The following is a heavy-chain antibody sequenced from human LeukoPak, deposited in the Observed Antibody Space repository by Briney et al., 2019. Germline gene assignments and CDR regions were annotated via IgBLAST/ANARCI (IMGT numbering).Heavy chain of an antibody. CDR3: ASPRGTYIDY. V-gene: IGHV4-61*09. D-gene: IGHD3-16*01. CDR1: GGSISSGSYY. Sequence: TLSLTCTVSGGSISSGSYYWTWIRQPAGKGLEWIGHLYTSGTTDYNPSLQSRVTISADTSKHQFSLRLTSVTAADTAVYYCASPRGTYIDYWGQGALVTDSS. CDR2: LYTSGTT. J-gene: IGHJ4*02.